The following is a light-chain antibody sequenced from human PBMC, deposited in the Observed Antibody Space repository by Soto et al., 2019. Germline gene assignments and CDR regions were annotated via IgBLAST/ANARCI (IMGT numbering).Light chain of an antibody. CDR3: QQYARSPWT. V-gene: IGKV3-20*01. CDR2: GAS. CDR1: QSVSSSY. J-gene: IGKJ1*01. Sequence: EIVLTQSPGTLSLSPGERATLSCRASQSVSSSYLAWYQQKPGQAPRLLIYGASSRATGIPDTCSGSGSGTDFTLTVSRLEPEDFAVYYCQQYARSPWTFGQGTKVEIK.